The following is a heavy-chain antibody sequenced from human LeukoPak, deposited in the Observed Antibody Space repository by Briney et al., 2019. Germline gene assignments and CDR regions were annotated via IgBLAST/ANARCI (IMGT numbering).Heavy chain of an antibody. D-gene: IGHD3-3*01. Sequence: GGSLRPSCAASGFTFRNYAMAWVRQAQGKGLECASAISGSGDSVRYADSVKGRFTISRDNSKNTLYLQMNNLRAEDTALYYCARDFWATNYYYGVDVWGQGTTVTVSS. CDR2: ISGSGDSV. CDR1: GFTFRNYA. V-gene: IGHV3-23*01. CDR3: ARDFWATNYYYGVDV. J-gene: IGHJ6*02.